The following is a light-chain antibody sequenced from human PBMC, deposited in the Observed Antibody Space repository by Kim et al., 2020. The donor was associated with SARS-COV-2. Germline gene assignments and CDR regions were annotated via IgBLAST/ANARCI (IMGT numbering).Light chain of an antibody. Sequence: ESVGDSVTITCRASESVSYWLAWYQQKPGKAPKLLIYDASNLQTGVASRFSGSGSGTEFTLTITSLQPDDFAVYYCQQYKTYSWTFGPGTKVDIK. CDR3: QQYKTYSWT. V-gene: IGKV1-5*01. CDR1: ESVSYW. J-gene: IGKJ1*01. CDR2: DAS.